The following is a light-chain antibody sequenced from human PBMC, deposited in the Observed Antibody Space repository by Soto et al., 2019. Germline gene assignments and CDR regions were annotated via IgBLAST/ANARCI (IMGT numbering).Light chain of an antibody. CDR3: QQYGSSPPFT. Sequence: ESVLTQSPGTLSLSPGERATLSCRASQSVTSSSLAWYQQKPGQAPRLLIYGASSRATGIPDRFSASGSGTDFTLTISRLEPEDFAVYFCQQYGSSPPFTFGQGTKVDIK. J-gene: IGKJ2*01. CDR2: GAS. V-gene: IGKV3-20*01. CDR1: QSVTSSS.